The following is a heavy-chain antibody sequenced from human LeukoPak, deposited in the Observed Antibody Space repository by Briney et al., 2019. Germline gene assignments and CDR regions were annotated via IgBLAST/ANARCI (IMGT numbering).Heavy chain of an antibody. J-gene: IGHJ4*02. V-gene: IGHV1-69*05. CDR1: GGTFSSYA. CDR2: IIPTFGTA. CDR3: ARNLGYCSSTSCYGYYFDY. D-gene: IGHD2-2*01. Sequence: SVKVSCKASGGTFSSYAISWVRQAPGQGLEWMGGIIPTFGTANYAQKFQGRVTITTDESTSTAYMELSSLRSEDTAVYYCARNLGYCSSTSCYGYYFDYWGQGILVTVSS.